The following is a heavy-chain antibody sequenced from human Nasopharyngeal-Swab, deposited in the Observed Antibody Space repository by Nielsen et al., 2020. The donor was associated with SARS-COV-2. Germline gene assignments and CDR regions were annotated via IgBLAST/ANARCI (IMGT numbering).Heavy chain of an antibody. J-gene: IGHJ6*01. CDR2: VYTSGST. CDR3: ARSGTTKYGLDV. V-gene: IGHV4-4*07. Sequence: SKTLSLTFSVSGGSISGYFLSWIPQPAGEGLEWIGRVYTSGSTNYNPSLKSRVTISIDMSKNQFSLELRSVTAADTAFYYCARSGTTKYGLDVWGQGTTVIVSS. CDR1: GGSISGYF. D-gene: IGHD1-1*01.